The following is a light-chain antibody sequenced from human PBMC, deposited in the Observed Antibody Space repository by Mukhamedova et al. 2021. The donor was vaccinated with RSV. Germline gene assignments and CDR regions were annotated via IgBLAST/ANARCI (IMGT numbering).Light chain of an antibody. Sequence: STWGGNNIGSKSVHWYQQKPGQAPVLVIYYDSDRPSGIPERFSGSNSGNTATLTISRVEAGDEADYYCQVWDSRSDHVVFGGGTKLTV. CDR3: QVWDSRSDHVV. CDR1: NIGSKS. CDR2: YDS. J-gene: IGLJ2*01. V-gene: IGLV3-21*04.